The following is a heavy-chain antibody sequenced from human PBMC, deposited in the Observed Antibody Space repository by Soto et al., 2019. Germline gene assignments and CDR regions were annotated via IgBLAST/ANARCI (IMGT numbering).Heavy chain of an antibody. CDR2: TYYRSNWRH. J-gene: IGHJ4*02. Sequence: QTLSLTFAISGDRVSINTADWNWIRSSPSRGLEWLGRTYYRSNWRHDYAVSVKSRITVNPDTSKNHFSLQLNSVTPDDTAVYYCARGVAGSGFDLWGQGTMVTV. D-gene: IGHD6-19*01. CDR3: ARGVAGSGFDL. V-gene: IGHV6-1*01. CDR1: GDRVSINTAD.